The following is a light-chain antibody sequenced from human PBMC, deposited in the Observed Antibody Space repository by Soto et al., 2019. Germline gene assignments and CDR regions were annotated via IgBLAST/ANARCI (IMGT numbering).Light chain of an antibody. Sequence: EIVLTQSPGTLSLSPGERATLSFGASQSVSSSYLAWYQQKPGQAPRLLIYGASSRATGIPDRFSGSGSGTDFTLTISGLQPEDFATYYCQQTYSTPQPFGQGTRLENK. J-gene: IGKJ5*01. CDR1: QSVSSSY. CDR2: GAS. CDR3: QQTYSTPQP. V-gene: IGKV3-20*01.